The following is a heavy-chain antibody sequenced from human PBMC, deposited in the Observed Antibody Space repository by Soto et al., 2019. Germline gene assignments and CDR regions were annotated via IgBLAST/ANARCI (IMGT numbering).Heavy chain of an antibody. CDR2: IKQDGSEE. CDR3: VRTHFDSWSCDFYGMDV. CDR1: GQTFNRYW. J-gene: IGHJ6*02. D-gene: IGHD3-3*01. Sequence: DVQLAESGGGLVQPGGSLRLSCVASGQTFNRYWMSWVRQAPGKGLEWVANIKQDGSEEYYVDSVKGRFTISRDNAKKSLYLQMNSLRAEDTAMYYCVRTHFDSWSCDFYGMDVWRQGTTVIVSS. V-gene: IGHV3-7*03.